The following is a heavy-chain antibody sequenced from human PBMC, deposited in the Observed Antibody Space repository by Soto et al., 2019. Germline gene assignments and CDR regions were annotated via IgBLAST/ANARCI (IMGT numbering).Heavy chain of an antibody. V-gene: IGHV4-31*03. CDR3: ATSTSSSWYGWFDP. CDR2: IYYSGST. Sequence: SETLSLTCTVSGGSISSGGYYWSWIRQHPGKGLEWIGYIYYSGSTYYNPSLKSRVTISVDTSKNQFSLKLSSVTAADTAVYYCATSTSSSWYGWFDPWGQGTLVTVSS. J-gene: IGHJ5*02. CDR1: GGSISSGGYY. D-gene: IGHD6-13*01.